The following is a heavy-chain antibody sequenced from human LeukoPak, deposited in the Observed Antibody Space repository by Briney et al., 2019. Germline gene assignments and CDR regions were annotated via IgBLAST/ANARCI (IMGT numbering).Heavy chain of an antibody. CDR1: GGSISSYY. J-gene: IGHJ4*02. V-gene: IGHV4-59*08. CDR3: ARHGDSSGYYYSFDY. CDR2: IYYSGRT. Sequence: PSETLSLTCTVSGGSISSYYWSWIRQPPGKGLEWIGYIYYSGRTNHNPSLKSRVTMSVDTSKNQFSPKLSSVTAADTAVYYCARHGDSSGYYYSFDYWGQGTLVTVSS. D-gene: IGHD3-22*01.